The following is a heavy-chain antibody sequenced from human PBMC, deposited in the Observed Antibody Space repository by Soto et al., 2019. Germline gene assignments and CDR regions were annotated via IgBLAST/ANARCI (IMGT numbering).Heavy chain of an antibody. D-gene: IGHD3-22*01. Sequence: QVQLQEAGPGLVKPSETLALNCSVSGASVSSGDYYWSWIRQPPGKGLEWIGYIYFSGATSYDPSLKRRVSISIDTSKNHFSLKLRSVTAADTAVYYCVRVHADDSSGYYRDYWGQGLLVSVSS. J-gene: IGHJ4*02. CDR3: VRVHADDSSGYYRDY. CDR1: GASVSSGDYY. CDR2: IYFSGAT. V-gene: IGHV4-61*03.